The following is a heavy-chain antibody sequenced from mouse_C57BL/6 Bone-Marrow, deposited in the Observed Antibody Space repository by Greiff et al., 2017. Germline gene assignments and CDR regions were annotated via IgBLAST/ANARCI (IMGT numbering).Heavy chain of an antibody. CDR1: GFNIKDDY. Sequence: EVQLQQSGAELVRPRASVKLSCTASGFNIKDDYMHWVKQRPEQGLEWIGWIDPENGDTEYASKFQGKATITADTSSNTAYLQLSSLTSEDTAVYYCTTFYGSSYLRYFDVWGTGTTVTVSS. CDR2: IDPENGDT. CDR3: TTFYGSSYLRYFDV. D-gene: IGHD1-1*01. V-gene: IGHV14-4*01. J-gene: IGHJ1*03.